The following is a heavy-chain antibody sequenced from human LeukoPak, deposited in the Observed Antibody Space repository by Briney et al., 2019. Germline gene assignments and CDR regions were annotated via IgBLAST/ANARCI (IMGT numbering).Heavy chain of an antibody. CDR1: GGTFSSYA. J-gene: IGHJ4*02. Sequence: ASVKVSCEASGGTFSSYAISWVRQAPGQGLEWMGRIIPILGIANYAQKFQGRVTITADKSTSTAYMELSSLRSEDTAVYYCEFWSGYRDYWGQGTLVTVSS. D-gene: IGHD3-3*01. V-gene: IGHV1-69*04. CDR2: IIPILGIA. CDR3: EFWSGYRDY.